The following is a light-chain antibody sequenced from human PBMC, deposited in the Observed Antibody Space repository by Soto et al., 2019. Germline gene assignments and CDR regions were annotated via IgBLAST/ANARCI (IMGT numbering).Light chain of an antibody. CDR3: AAWDDSLNGLV. CDR1: SSNIGSNT. CDR2: SNN. V-gene: IGLV1-44*01. Sequence: QSVLTQPPSASGTPGQRVTISCSGSSSNIGSNTVHWYQQLPGTAPKLLIYSNNQRPSGVPDRFSGSKSGTSASLAISGLQSEDEADYYCAAWDDSLNGLVFGGWTKLTVL. J-gene: IGLJ3*02.